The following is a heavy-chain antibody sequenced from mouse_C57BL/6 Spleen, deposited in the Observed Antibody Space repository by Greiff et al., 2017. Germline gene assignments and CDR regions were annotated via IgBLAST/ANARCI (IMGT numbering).Heavy chain of an antibody. CDR3: AGNWDGLDY. CDR2: IYPRSGNT. CDR1: GYTFTSYG. J-gene: IGHJ2*01. Sequence: VKLVESGAELARPGASVKLSCKASGYTFTSYGISWVKQRTGQGLEWIGEIYPRSGNTYYNEKFKGKATLTADKSSSTAYMELRSLTSEDSAVYFCAGNWDGLDYWGQGTTLTVSS. D-gene: IGHD4-1*01. V-gene: IGHV1-81*01.